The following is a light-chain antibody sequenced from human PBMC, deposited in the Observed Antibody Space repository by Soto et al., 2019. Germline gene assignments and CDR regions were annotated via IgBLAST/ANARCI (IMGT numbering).Light chain of an antibody. J-gene: IGLJ2*01. CDR2: DVS. CDR1: SSDVGGYNY. V-gene: IGLV2-11*01. Sequence: QSALTQPRSVSGSPGQSVTISCTGTSSDVGGYNYVSWYQQHPGKDPKLMIYDVSKRPSGVPDRFSGSKSGNTASLTISGLQAEDEADYYCCSYAGSYVVFGGGTTLTVL. CDR3: CSYAGSYVV.